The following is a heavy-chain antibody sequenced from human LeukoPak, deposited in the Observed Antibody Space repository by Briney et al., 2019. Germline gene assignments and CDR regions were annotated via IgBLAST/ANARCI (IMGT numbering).Heavy chain of an antibody. CDR1: GVSISTYY. D-gene: IGHD3-10*01. V-gene: IGHV4-4*07. CDR3: ATEIISPFYYFDN. J-gene: IGHJ4*02. CDR2: IYASGST. Sequence: PSQTLSLTCTLSGVSISTYYCSWIRQPAGRGLEWIGHIYASGSTNYNPSLKSRVTMSVDTSRKQISLKLSSVTAADTAVYYCATEIISPFYYFDNWGQGTLVTVSS.